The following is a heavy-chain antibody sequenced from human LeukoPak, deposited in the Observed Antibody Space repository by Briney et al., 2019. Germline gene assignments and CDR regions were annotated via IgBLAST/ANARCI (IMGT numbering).Heavy chain of an antibody. J-gene: IGHJ4*02. CDR1: GFTFSSYT. CDR2: ISGSGGST. D-gene: IGHD1-26*01. CDR3: AKAGTRWGRLPLYFDY. V-gene: IGHV3-23*01. Sequence: PGGSLRLSCVASGFTFSSYTTRWVRHAPRKGLEWVSAISGSGGSTYYADSVKGRFTISRDNSTNTLYLQMNSLRAEDTAVYYCAKAGTRWGRLPLYFDYWGQGTLVTVSS.